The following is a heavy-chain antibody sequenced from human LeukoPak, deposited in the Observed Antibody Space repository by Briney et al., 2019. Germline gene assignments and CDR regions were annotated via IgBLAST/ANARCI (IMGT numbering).Heavy chain of an antibody. J-gene: IGHJ5*02. CDR1: GYTFTSYY. D-gene: IGHD4-17*01. V-gene: IGHV1-2*02. Sequence: VASVKVSCKASGYTFTSYYMHWVRQAPGQGLEWMGWINPNSGGTNYAQKFQGRVTMTRDTSISTAYMELSRLRSDDTAVYYCARGLPDDYGDYGWFDPWGQGTLVTVSS. CDR3: ARGLPDDYGDYGWFDP. CDR2: INPNSGGT.